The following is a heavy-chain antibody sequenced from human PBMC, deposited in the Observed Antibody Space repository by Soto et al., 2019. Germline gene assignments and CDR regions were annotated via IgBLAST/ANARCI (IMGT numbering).Heavy chain of an antibody. J-gene: IGHJ4*02. V-gene: IGHV3-72*01. Sequence: EVQLVESGGGLVQPGGSLRLSCAVSGLTFSDHYMGWVRQAPGKGLDWVGRIRDRVHSYSTEYAASVKGRFTISRDDSRNSLYLQMNSLKMEDTPVFYCVSFWSVTESRNYWGRGTLVTVSS. CDR3: VSFWSVTESRNY. D-gene: IGHD3-3*01. CDR1: GLTFSDHY. CDR2: IRDRVHSYST.